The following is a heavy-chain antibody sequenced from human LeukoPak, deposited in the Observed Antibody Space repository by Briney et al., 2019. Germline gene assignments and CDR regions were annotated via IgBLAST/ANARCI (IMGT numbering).Heavy chain of an antibody. Sequence: GRSLSRSCAASGFTFSSYGMQWVRRAPGKGREWVAVISYDGSNKYYADSVKGRFTISRDNSKNTLYLQMNSLRAEDTAVYYCAKVGQWLEVDYWGQGTLVTVSS. CDR2: ISYDGSNK. V-gene: IGHV3-30*18. CDR3: AKVGQWLEVDY. CDR1: GFTFSSYG. J-gene: IGHJ4*02. D-gene: IGHD6-19*01.